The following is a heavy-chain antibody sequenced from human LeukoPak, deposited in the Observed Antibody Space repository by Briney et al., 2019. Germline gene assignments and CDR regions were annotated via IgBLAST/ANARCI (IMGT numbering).Heavy chain of an antibody. J-gene: IGHJ4*02. D-gene: IGHD3-9*01. CDR3: AKEYYDILTGYLTS. CDR1: GSTFSAYA. CDR2: ISGSGGST. Sequence: GGSLRLSCRASGSTFSAYAMTWVRQVPGKGLEWVSAISGSGGSTYYADSVKGRFTISRDNSKNTLYLQMNSLRAEDTAVYYCAKEYYDILTGYLTSWGQGTLVTVSS. V-gene: IGHV3-23*01.